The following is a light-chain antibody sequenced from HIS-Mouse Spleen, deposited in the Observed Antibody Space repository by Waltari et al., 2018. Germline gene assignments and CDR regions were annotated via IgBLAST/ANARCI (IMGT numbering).Light chain of an antibody. CDR3: QQLNSYPPT. J-gene: IGKJ1*01. CDR2: AAS. CDR1: QGISSY. V-gene: IGKV1-9*01. Sequence: DSQLTQSPSFLSASVGDRVTITCRASQGISSYLAWYQQKPGKAPKLLIYAASTLQSGVPSRFRGSGSGTEFTLTISSLQPEDFATYYGQQLNSYPPTFGQGTKVEIK.